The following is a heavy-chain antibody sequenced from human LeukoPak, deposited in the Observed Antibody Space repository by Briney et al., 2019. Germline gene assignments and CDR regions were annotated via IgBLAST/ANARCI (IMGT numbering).Heavy chain of an antibody. J-gene: IGHJ6*02. V-gene: IGHV3-30*18. Sequence: GGSLRLSCAASGFIFSSYGMHWVRQAPGKGLEWVAVISYDGNNEYYADSVKGRFTISRDNSKNTLYLQMNSLRVADTAVYYCAKDVESNYDYYNALAVWGQGTTVTVSS. D-gene: IGHD5-24*01. CDR1: GFIFSSYG. CDR2: ISYDGNNE. CDR3: AKDVESNYDYYNALAV.